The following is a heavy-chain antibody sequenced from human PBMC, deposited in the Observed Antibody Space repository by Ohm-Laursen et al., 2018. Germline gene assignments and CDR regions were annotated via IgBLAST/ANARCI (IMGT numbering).Heavy chain of an antibody. CDR3: VRGVWFDP. Sequence: SLRLSCSASGFTFSSYAMSWVRQAPGKGLEWVSYISSSGTTIYYADSMKGRFTISRDNAKNSLYLQMNSLRAEDTAVYYCVRGVWFDPWGQGTLVTVSS. CDR1: GFTFSSYA. J-gene: IGHJ5*02. CDR2: ISSSGTTI. V-gene: IGHV3-48*03.